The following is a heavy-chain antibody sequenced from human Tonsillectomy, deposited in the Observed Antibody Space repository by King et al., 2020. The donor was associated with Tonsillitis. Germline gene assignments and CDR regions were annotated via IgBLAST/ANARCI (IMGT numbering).Heavy chain of an antibody. Sequence: QLVQSGGGLLRPGGSLSLPFAAFGFPFEVFGMGWVRQAPGKGLDWVLGIIGIGGSTGYADAVKGRFTISRDNAKNSLYLQMNSLRAEDTALYYCARWFGEPDDYYMDVWGKGTTVTVSS. V-gene: IGHV3-20*03. CDR1: GFPFEVFG. J-gene: IGHJ6*03. D-gene: IGHD3-10*01. CDR3: ARWFGEPDDYYMDV. CDR2: IIGIGGST.